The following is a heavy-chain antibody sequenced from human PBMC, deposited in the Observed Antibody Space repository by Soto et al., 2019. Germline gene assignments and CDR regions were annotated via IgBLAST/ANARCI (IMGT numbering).Heavy chain of an antibody. CDR1: SVYISSSNL. CDR3: ARELVLTRGEYPGAFDI. J-gene: IGHJ3*02. V-gene: IGHV4-4*02. CDR2: IYYSGST. D-gene: IGHD2-8*02. Sequence: SETLSLTCAVASVYISSSNLLIWVRPPPGKGLEWIGYIYYSGSTNYNPSLKSRVTISVDTSKNQFSLKLSSVTAADTAVYYCARELVLTRGEYPGAFDIWGQGTMVTVSS.